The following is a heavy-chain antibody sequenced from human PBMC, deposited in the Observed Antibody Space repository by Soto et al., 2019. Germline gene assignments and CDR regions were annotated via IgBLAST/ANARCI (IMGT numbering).Heavy chain of an antibody. CDR2: ISSSSSYI. Sequence: PGGSLRLSCAASGFTFSSYSMNWVRQAPGKGLEWVSSISSSSSYIYYADSVKGRFTISRDNAKNSLYLQMNSLRAEDTAVYYCARDGGITGTHSIGYYYGMDVWGQGTTVTVSS. D-gene: IGHD1-7*01. CDR1: GFTFSSYS. V-gene: IGHV3-21*01. CDR3: ARDGGITGTHSIGYYYGMDV. J-gene: IGHJ6*02.